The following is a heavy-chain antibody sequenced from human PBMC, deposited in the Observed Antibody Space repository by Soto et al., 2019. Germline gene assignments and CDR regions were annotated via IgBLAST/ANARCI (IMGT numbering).Heavy chain of an antibody. V-gene: IGHV3-15*01. CDR3: TTGLSNGYYNFDY. CDR2: IKGEADGGTT. Sequence: GGSLRLSCAASGFTFNNAWMSWVRQAPGKGLEWVGRIKGEADGGTTDYAAPVKGRITISRDHSEDKLYLRMNSLKTEDTAVYYCTTGLSNGYYNFDYWGQGT. J-gene: IGHJ4*02. CDR1: GFTFNNAW. D-gene: IGHD3-22*01.